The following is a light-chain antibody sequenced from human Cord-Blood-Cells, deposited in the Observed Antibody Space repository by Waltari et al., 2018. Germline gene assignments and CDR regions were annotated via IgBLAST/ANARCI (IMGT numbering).Light chain of an antibody. J-gene: IGKJ3*01. Sequence: AIRMTQSPSSFSAPTGDRVTIACRASQGISSELDLYQQKPWKAPKLLIYAASTLQSGVPSRFSGIASRTDFTLTISCLQSEYVATYYCQQYYSYPFTVGPGTKVDI. V-gene: IGKV1-8*01. CDR1: QGISSE. CDR3: QQYYSYPFT. CDR2: AAS.